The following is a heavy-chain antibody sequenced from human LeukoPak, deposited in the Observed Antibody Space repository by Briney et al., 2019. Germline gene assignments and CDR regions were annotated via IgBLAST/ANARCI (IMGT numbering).Heavy chain of an antibody. CDR1: GGSLSSGSYY. J-gene: IGHJ4*02. V-gene: IGHV4-61*02. CDR2: IYTSGST. CDR3: AREAVEPAAIFDY. D-gene: IGHD2-2*01. Sequence: SETLSLTCTVSGGSLSSGSYYWRWLRQPAGKGLEWVGRIYTSGSTNYNPSLKSRVTISVDTSKNQFSLKLSSVTAADTAVYYCAREAVEPAAIFDYWGQGTLVTVSS.